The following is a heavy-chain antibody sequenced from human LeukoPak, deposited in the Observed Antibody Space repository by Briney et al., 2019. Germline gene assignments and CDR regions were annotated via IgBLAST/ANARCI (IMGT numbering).Heavy chain of an antibody. V-gene: IGHV4-61*05. CDR1: GGSISSSSYY. CDR2: IYYSGST. CDR3: ARRGRPGYSSGWYDY. J-gene: IGHJ4*02. Sequence: SETLSLTCTVSGGSISSSSYYWGWIRQPPGKGLEWIGYIYYSGSTNYNPSLKSRVTISVDTSKNQFSLKLSSVTAADTAVYYCARRGRPGYSSGWYDYWGQGTLVTVSS. D-gene: IGHD6-19*01.